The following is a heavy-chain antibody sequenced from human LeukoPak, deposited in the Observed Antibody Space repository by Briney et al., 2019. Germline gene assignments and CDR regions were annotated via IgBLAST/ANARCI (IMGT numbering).Heavy chain of an antibody. Sequence: TGGSLRLSCAASGFTFGSYAMHWVRQAPGKGLEWVAVISYDGSNKYYADSVKGRFTISRDNSKNTVYLQMNSLRAEDTAIYYCAKDPYRVVVATGNYLDPWGQGTLVTVSS. V-gene: IGHV3-30-3*01. CDR1: GFTFGSYA. CDR2: ISYDGSNK. J-gene: IGHJ5*02. CDR3: AKDPYRVVVATGNYLDP. D-gene: IGHD2-15*01.